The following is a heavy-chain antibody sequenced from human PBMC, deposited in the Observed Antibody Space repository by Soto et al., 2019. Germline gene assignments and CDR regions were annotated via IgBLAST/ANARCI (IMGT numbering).Heavy chain of an antibody. J-gene: IGHJ6*02. D-gene: IGHD3-10*01. CDR2: ISSSGSTI. V-gene: IGHV3-11*04. CDR1: GFTLSAYC. Sequence: GGARRLPWAASGFTLSAYCMSRSRQAPGKGLEGVSSISSSGSTIYYADSVKGRFTISRDNAKNTLYLQMNSLRAEDTAVYYCAKDLYYYGSGSYYRPSEGEDNYYYGMDVWGQGTTVTVSS. CDR3: AKDLYYYGSGSYYRPSEGEDNYYYGMDV.